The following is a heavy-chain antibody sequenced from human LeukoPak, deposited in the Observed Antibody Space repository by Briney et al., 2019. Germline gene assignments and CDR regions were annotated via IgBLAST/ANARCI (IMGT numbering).Heavy chain of an antibody. CDR2: ISSSSSYI. V-gene: IGHV3-21*01. J-gene: IGHJ5*02. CDR3: ARGEWQQLVRYWFDP. CDR1: GFTFRSYS. Sequence: GGSRRLSCAASGFTFRSYSMNWVSQAPGRGLEWVSSISSSSSYIYYADSVKGRFTISRDNAKNSLYLQMNSLRAEDTAVYYCARGEWQQLVRYWFDPWGQGTLVTVSS. D-gene: IGHD6-13*01.